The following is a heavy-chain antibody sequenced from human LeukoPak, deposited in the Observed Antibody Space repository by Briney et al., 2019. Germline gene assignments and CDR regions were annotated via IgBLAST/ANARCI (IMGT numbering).Heavy chain of an antibody. CDR2: ISSSGSTI. CDR1: GFTFSDYY. Sequence: PGGSLRLSCAASGFTFSDYYMSWIRQAPGKGLEWVSYISSSGSTIYYADSVKGRFTISRDNAKNSLYLQMNSLRAEDTAVYYCARDEALHYDSSGYVDHWGQGTLVTVSS. CDR3: ARDEALHYDSSGYVDH. D-gene: IGHD3-22*01. V-gene: IGHV3-11*04. J-gene: IGHJ4*02.